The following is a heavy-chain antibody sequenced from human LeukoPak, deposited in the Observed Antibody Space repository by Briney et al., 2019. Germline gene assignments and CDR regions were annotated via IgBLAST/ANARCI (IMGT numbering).Heavy chain of an antibody. Sequence: ASVKVSCKASGYTFTSYGISWVRQAPGQGLEWMGWISAYNGNTNYAQKLQGRVTMTTDTSTSTAYMELRSLRSDDTAVYYCARDGCSSTSCYAGRNWFDPWGQGTLVTVSS. CDR1: GYTFTSYG. J-gene: IGHJ5*02. V-gene: IGHV1-18*01. CDR2: ISAYNGNT. D-gene: IGHD2-2*01. CDR3: ARDGCSSTSCYAGRNWFDP.